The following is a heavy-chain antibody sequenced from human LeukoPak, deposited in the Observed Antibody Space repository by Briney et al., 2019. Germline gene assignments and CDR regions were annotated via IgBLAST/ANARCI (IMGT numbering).Heavy chain of an antibody. J-gene: IGHJ4*02. CDR3: ARAVGYCSGGSCYSGNFDY. CDR2: IYHSGST. V-gene: IGHV4-38-2*02. CDR1: GYSISSGYY. Sequence: SETLSLTCTVSGYSISSGYYWGWIRQPPGKGLEWIGSIYHSGSTYYNPSLKSRVTISVDTSKNQFSLKLSSVTAADTAVYYCARAVGYCSGGSCYSGNFDYWGQGTLVTVSS. D-gene: IGHD2-15*01.